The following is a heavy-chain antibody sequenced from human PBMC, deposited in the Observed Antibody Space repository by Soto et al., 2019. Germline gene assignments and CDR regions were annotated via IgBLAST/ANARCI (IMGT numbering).Heavy chain of an antibody. CDR3: ARDLDT. V-gene: IGHV3-30*03. CDR2: ISYDGSEK. CDR1: GFTFSSYG. J-gene: IGHJ5*02. Sequence: GGSLSLSCAASGFTFSSYGMHWVRQAPGKGLEWVAVISYDGSEKYYADSVKGRFTISRDNAKNSLYLQMNSLRAEDTAVYYCARDLDTWGQGTLVTVSS.